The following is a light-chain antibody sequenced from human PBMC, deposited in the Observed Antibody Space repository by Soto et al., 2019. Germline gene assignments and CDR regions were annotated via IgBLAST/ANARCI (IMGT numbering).Light chain of an antibody. CDR1: QTVRNNY. V-gene: IGKV3-11*01. Sequence: EIVMTQSPATLSVSPGERATLSCRASQTVRNNYLAWYQQKPGQAPRLLIYDASNRATGIPARFSGSGSGTDFPLTISSLEPEDFAVYYCQQRSYWPTFGQGTKVDIK. CDR2: DAS. CDR3: QQRSYWPT. J-gene: IGKJ1*01.